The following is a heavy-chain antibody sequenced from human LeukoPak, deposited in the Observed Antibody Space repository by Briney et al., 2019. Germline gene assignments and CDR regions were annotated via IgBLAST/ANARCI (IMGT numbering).Heavy chain of an antibody. D-gene: IGHD5-12*01. V-gene: IGHV4-39*01. J-gene: IGHJ2*01. CDR2: IYYSGST. CDR3: ASLGRVGGYSGYDMHWYFDL. CDR1: GGSISSSSYY. Sequence: PSETLSLTCTVSGGSISSSSYYWGWIRQPPGKGLEWIGSIYYSGSTYYNPSLKSRVTISVDTSKNQFSLKLSSVTAADTAVYYCASLGRVGGYSGYDMHWYFDLWGRGTLVTVSS.